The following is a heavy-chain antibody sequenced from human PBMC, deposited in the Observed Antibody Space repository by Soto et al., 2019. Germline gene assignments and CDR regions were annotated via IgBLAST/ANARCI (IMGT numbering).Heavy chain of an antibody. CDR1: GFSVSTYS. Sequence: PGGSLRLSCAASGFSVSTYSFAWVRQTPAKGLAWVSGISVSGDTTFYIDSVRGRFTISRDTSKNTLDLQMHSLRVEDSAVYFCARWDGYADLWGHGXLVTVSS. CDR2: ISVSGDTT. CDR3: ARWDGYADL. J-gene: IGHJ4*01. V-gene: IGHV3-23*01. D-gene: IGHD1-1*01.